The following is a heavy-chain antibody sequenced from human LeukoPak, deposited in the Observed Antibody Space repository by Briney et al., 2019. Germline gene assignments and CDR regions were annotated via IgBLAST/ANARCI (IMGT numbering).Heavy chain of an antibody. D-gene: IGHD1-14*01. Sequence: SETLPLTCTVSGGSVSSGSYYWSWIRQPPGKGLEWIGYVYYHGGTNYNPSLKSRVTISVGTSKNQFSLKLTSVTAADTAVYYCARRVGTRDWYFDLWGRGTLVTVSS. V-gene: IGHV4-61*01. CDR2: VYYHGGT. CDR3: ARRVGTRDWYFDL. J-gene: IGHJ2*01. CDR1: GGSVSSGSYY.